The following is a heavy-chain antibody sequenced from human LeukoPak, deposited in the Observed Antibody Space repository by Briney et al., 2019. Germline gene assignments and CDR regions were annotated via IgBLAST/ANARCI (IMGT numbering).Heavy chain of an antibody. CDR2: IRYDGSNK. V-gene: IGHV3-30*02. CDR3: AKALTMIVSYLGY. Sequence: GGSLRLSCAASGFTFSSYGMHWVRQAPGKGLEWVAFIRYDGSNKYYADSVKGRFTISRDNSKNTLYLQMNSLRAEDTAVYYCAKALTMIVSYLGYWGQGTLVTVSS. D-gene: IGHD3-22*01. CDR1: GFTFSSYG. J-gene: IGHJ4*02.